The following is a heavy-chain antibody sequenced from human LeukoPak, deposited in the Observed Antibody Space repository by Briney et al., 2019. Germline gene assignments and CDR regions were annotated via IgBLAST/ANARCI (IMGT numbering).Heavy chain of an antibody. J-gene: IGHJ4*02. Sequence: SETLSLTCAVYGGSFSGYYWSWIRQPPGKGLEWIGEINHSGSTNYNPSLKSRVTISVDTSKNQFSLKLSSVTAADTAVYYCARGWGRPNYYGSGSYLCYFDYWGQGTLVNVSS. D-gene: IGHD3-10*01. V-gene: IGHV4-34*01. CDR1: GGSFSGYY. CDR2: INHSGST. CDR3: ARGWGRPNYYGSGSYLCYFDY.